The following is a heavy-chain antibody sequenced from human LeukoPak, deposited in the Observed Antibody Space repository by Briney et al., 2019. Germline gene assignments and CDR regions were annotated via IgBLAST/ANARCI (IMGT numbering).Heavy chain of an antibody. CDR1: GGSISSYY. Sequence: SETLSLTCTVSGGSISSYYWIWIRQPAGKGLEWIGRIYTSGSTNYNPSLKSRVTMSVDTSKNQFSLKLSSVTAADTAVYYCARDHGIAAAGNWFDPWGQETLVTVPS. J-gene: IGHJ5*02. CDR2: IYTSGST. V-gene: IGHV4-4*07. CDR3: ARDHGIAAAGNWFDP. D-gene: IGHD6-13*01.